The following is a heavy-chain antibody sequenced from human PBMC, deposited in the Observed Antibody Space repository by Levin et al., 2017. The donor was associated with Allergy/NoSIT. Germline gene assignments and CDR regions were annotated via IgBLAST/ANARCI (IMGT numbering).Heavy chain of an antibody. J-gene: IGHJ5*02. CDR3: ARGIYYSGSGSVNWFDP. V-gene: IGHV4-61*02. Sequence: SETLSLTCTVSGGSISSGSYYWSWIRQPAGKRLQWIGRIYPSGTANYNPSLKTRVSMSLDTSKNQFSLKLSSVTAADTAVYYCARGIYYSGSGSVNWFDPWGQGTLVTVSS. CDR2: IYPSGTA. CDR1: GGSISSGSYY. D-gene: IGHD3-10*01.